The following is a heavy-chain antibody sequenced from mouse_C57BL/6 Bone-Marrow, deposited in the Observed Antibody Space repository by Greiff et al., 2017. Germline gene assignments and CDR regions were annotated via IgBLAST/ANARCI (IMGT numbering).Heavy chain of an antibody. Sequence: EVKLVESGEGLVKPGGSLKLSCAASGFTFSSYAMSWVRQTPEKRLEWVAYISSGGDYIYYADTVKGRFTISRANARNTLYLQMSSLKSEDTAMYYGTRDPVWSYAMDYWGQGTSVTVAS. CDR1: GFTFSSYA. D-gene: IGHD2-10*02. J-gene: IGHJ4*01. CDR2: ISSGGDYI. V-gene: IGHV5-9-1*02. CDR3: TRDPVWSYAMDY.